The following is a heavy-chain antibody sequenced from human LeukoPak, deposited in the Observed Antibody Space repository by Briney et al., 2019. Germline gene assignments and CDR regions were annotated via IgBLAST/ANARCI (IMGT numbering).Heavy chain of an antibody. V-gene: IGHV3-23*01. J-gene: IGHJ4*02. CDR3: AKSLTAPKYYFDY. D-gene: IGHD5-18*01. Sequence: GGSLRLSCAASGFTFSTFAMSWVRQAPGKGLEWVSAISGSASSTYHADSVKGRFTISRDNSKNTLYLQMNSLRAEDTAVYYCAKSLTAPKYYFDYWGQGTLVTVSS. CDR2: ISGSASST. CDR1: GFTFSTFA.